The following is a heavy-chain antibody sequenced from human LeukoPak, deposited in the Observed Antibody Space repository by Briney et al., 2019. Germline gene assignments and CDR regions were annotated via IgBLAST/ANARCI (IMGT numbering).Heavy chain of an antibody. Sequence: ASVKVSCKSSGYTFTIYYMHWVRQPPAQGLEWMGIINPSGGSTSYAQKFQGRVTMTRDRSTSKVYMELSSLRSEDTAVYYCARVRIAATVTTKTTHDAFDIWGQGTMVTVSS. D-gene: IGHD4-17*01. V-gene: IGHV1-46*01. CDR2: INPSGGST. J-gene: IGHJ3*02. CDR3: ARVRIAATVTTKTTHDAFDI. CDR1: GYTFTIYY.